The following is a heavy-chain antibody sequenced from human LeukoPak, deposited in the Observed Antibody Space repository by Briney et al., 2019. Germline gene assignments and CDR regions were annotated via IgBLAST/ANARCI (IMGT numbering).Heavy chain of an antibody. J-gene: IGHJ3*02. CDR2: INPNSGGT. Sequence: ASVKVSCKASGYTFTSHYMHWVRQAPGQGLEWMGWINPNSGGTNYAQKFQGRVTMTRDTSISTAYMELSRLRSDDTAVYYCARDGSGSYHDAFDIWGQGTMVTVSS. CDR3: ARDGSGSYHDAFDI. CDR1: GYTFTSHY. V-gene: IGHV1-2*02. D-gene: IGHD3-10*01.